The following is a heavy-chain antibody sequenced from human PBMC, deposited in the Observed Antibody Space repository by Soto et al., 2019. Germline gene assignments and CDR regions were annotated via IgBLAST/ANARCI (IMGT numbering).Heavy chain of an antibody. V-gene: IGHV3-74*01. J-gene: IGHJ4*02. CDR3: ARGDNSGYAY. CDR2: IDSDGSRT. CDR1: GVTFSNYW. Sequence: GGSLRLSCAASGVTFSNYWMHWVRQAPGKGLVWVSRIDSDGSRTSYADSVKGRFTISRDNAKNTLYLQMNSLRAEDTAVYYCARGDNSGYAYWGQGSLVTVSS. D-gene: IGHD6-19*01.